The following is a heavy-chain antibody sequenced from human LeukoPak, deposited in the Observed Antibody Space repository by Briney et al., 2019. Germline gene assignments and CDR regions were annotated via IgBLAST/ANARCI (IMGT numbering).Heavy chain of an antibody. CDR2: IYYSGST. D-gene: IGHD3-10*01. V-gene: IGHV4-59*05. J-gene: IGHJ6*03. CDR1: GGSISSYY. CDR3: ARQKPGNDSGSPRRYYYYMDV. Sequence: SETLSLTCTVSGGSISSYYWSWIRQPPGKGLEWIESIYYSGSTYYNPSLKSRVTISVDTSKNQFSLKLSSVTAADTAVYYCARQKPGNDSGSPRRYYYYMDVWGKGTTVTVSS.